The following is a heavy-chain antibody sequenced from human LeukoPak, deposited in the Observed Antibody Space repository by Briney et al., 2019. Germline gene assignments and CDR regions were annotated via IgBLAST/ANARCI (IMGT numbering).Heavy chain of an antibody. J-gene: IGHJ4*02. V-gene: IGHV3-23*01. Sequence: GGSLRLSCAASGFTFSSHAMSWVRQAPGKGLEWVAAISRSGGNTYYGDSVQGRFTISRDSSKNTLHLRMDSLRAEDTAVYYCAKDWPVSGDHYSPFDYWGQGTLVTVSS. CDR1: GFTFSSHA. CDR2: ISRSGGNT. CDR3: AKDWPVSGDHYSPFDY. D-gene: IGHD4-11*01.